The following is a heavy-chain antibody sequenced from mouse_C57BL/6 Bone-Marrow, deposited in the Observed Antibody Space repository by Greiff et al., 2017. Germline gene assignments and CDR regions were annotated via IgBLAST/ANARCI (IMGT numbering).Heavy chain of an antibody. V-gene: IGHV1-63*01. J-gene: IGHJ2*01. Sequence: QVQLKESGAELVRPGTSVKMSCKASGYTFTNYWIGWAKQRPGHGLEWIGDIYPGGGYTNYNEKFKGKATLTADKSSSTAYMQFSSLTSEDYAIYYCAREATVVGDYWGQGTTLTVSS. CDR1: GYTFTNYW. CDR2: IYPGGGYT. CDR3: AREATVVGDY. D-gene: IGHD1-1*01.